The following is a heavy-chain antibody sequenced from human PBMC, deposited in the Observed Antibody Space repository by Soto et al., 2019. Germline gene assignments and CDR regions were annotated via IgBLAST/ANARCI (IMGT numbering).Heavy chain of an antibody. CDR2: ISAYNGNT. J-gene: IGHJ4*02. Sequence: GASVKVSCKASGYTFTSYGISWVRQAPGQGLEWMGWISAYNGNTNYAQKLQGRVTMTTDTSTSTAYMELRSLRSDDTAVYYCARQHCSSTSCYWGGYYFDYWGQGTLVTVSS. CDR3: ARQHCSSTSCYWGGYYFDY. CDR1: GYTFTSYG. V-gene: IGHV1-18*01. D-gene: IGHD2-2*01.